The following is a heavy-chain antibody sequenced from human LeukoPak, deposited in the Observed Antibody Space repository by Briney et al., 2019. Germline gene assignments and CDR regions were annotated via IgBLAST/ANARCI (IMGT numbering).Heavy chain of an antibody. D-gene: IGHD5-12*01. CDR1: GGSISSYS. CDR2: VYHSGSI. J-gene: IGHJ4*02. V-gene: IGHV4-59*01. Sequence: SETLSLTCTVSGGSISSYSWNWIRQSPGKGLEWIGRVYHSGSINYNPSLKSRVTISVDTSKNQFSLNLSSVTAADTAVYYCASSYGGYVLDYWGQGTLVTVSS. CDR3: ASSYGGYVLDY.